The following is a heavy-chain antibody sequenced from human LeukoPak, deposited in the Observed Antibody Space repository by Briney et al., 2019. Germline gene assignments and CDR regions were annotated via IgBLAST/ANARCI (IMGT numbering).Heavy chain of an antibody. CDR2: INPTNGFA. CDR1: GYTLTDHY. J-gene: IGHJ5*02. D-gene: IGHD5-12*01. CDR3: AEEGYSNGPDP. V-gene: IGHV1-2*02. Sequence: GASVKVSCKASGYTLTDHYMHWLRQTRGHGLEWMGWINPTNGFAVYGQAFQGRVTMTRDTSISTVYMELTNLRSDDTGVYYCAEEGYSNGPDPWGPGSLVTVSS.